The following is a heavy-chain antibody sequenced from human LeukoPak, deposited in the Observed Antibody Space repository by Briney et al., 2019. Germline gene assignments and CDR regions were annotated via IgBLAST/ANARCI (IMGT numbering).Heavy chain of an antibody. CDR1: GFTFSSYG. CDR2: ISYDGTNK. J-gene: IGHJ4*02. CDR3: AKYRFGRYYFDY. Sequence: QTGGSLRLSCAASGFTFSSYGMHWVRQAPGKGLEWVAVISYDGTNKYYADSVKGRFTISGDNSKNTLYLQMDSLRAEDTAVYYCAKYRFGRYYFDYWGQGTLVTVSA. D-gene: IGHD3/OR15-3a*01. V-gene: IGHV3-30*18.